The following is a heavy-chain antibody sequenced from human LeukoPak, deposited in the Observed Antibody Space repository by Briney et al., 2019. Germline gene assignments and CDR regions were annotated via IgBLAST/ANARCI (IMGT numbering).Heavy chain of an antibody. V-gene: IGHV6-1*01. CDR2: TYYRSKWYN. D-gene: IGHD3-3*01. CDR3: ARGGPYDFWSGLAWDYYYGMDV. Sequence: SQTLSLTCAISGDSVSSNSAAWNWIRQSPSRGLEWLGRTYYRSKWYNDYAVSVKSRMTINPDTSKNQFSLQLNSVTPEDTAVYYCARGGPYDFWSGLAWDYYYGMDVWGQGTTVTVSS. CDR1: GDSVSSNSAA. J-gene: IGHJ6*02.